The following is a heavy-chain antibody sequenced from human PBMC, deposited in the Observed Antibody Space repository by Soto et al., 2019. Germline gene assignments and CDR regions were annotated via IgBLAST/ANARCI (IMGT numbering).Heavy chain of an antibody. CDR3: AHSPNYNDYIWGSYRHDAFDI. D-gene: IGHD3-16*02. CDR2: IYWDDDK. CDR1: GFSLSTSGVG. V-gene: IGHV2-5*02. Sequence: QITLKESGPTLVKPTQTLTLTCTFSGFSLSTSGVGVGWIRQPPGKALEWLALIYWDDDKPYTPTLKSRLTITKDTSKNQVVLTMTNMDPVDTATYYCAHSPNYNDYIWGSYRHDAFDIWGQGTMVTVSS. J-gene: IGHJ3*02.